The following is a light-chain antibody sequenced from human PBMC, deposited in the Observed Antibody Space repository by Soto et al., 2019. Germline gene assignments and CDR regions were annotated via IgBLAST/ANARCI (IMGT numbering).Light chain of an antibody. CDR2: DVS. V-gene: IGLV2-14*01. CDR1: SSDVGGYNY. J-gene: IGLJ2*01. Sequence: QSALTQPASVSGSPGQSITLSGTGTSSDVGGYNYVSWYQKHPGKAPKLMIYDVSNRPSGVSNRFSGSKSGNTASLTISGLQAEDEAEYYCITYTSSITLMVFGGGTKLTVL. CDR3: ITYTSSITLMV.